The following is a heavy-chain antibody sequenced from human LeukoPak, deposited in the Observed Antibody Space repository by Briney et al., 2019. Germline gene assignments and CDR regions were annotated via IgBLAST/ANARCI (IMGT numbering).Heavy chain of an antibody. CDR2: IYSGGST. J-gene: IGHJ6*02. CDR3: ATGAGLVHYYYGMDV. D-gene: IGHD3/OR15-3a*01. CDR1: GFTVSSNY. V-gene: IGHV3-53*01. Sequence: GGSLRLSCAASGFTVSSNYMSWVRQAPGKGLEWVSVIYSGGSTHYADSVKGRFTISRDNSKNALYLQMNSLGAEDTAVYYCATGAGLVHYYYGMDVWGQGTTVTVSS.